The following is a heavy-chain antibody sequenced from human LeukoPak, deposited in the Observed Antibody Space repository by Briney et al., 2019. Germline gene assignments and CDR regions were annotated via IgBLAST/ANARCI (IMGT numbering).Heavy chain of an antibody. CDR2: IRSKANSYAT. J-gene: IGHJ4*02. D-gene: IGHD3-3*01. V-gene: IGHV3-73*01. CDR1: GFTFSGSA. CDR3: TGTIFGVLVDY. Sequence: GGSLRLSCAASGFTFSGSAMRWVRQASGKGLEWVGRIRSKANSYATAYAASVKGRFTISRDDSKNTAYLQMNSLKTEDTAVYYCTGTIFGVLVDYWGQGTLVTVSS.